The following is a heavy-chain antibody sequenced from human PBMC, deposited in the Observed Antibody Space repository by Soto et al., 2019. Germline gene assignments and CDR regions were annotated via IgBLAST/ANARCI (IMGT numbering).Heavy chain of an antibody. CDR3: ARATGDNWNYGPGKGYYYYMDV. Sequence: ASVKVSCKASGGTFSSYAISWVRHAPGQGLEWMGGIIPIFGTANYAQKFQGRVTITADESTSTAYMELSSLRSEDTAVYYCARATGDNWNYGPGKGYYYYMDVWGKGTTVTVSS. CDR1: GGTFSSYA. V-gene: IGHV1-69*13. J-gene: IGHJ6*03. CDR2: IIPIFGTA. D-gene: IGHD1-7*01.